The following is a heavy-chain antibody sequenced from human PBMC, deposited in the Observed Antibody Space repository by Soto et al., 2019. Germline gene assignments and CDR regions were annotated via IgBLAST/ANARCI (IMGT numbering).Heavy chain of an antibody. CDR1: GFTFDDYA. CDR3: AKYTDSHGYSGYDYLDY. Sequence: EVQLVESGGGLVQPGRSLRLSCAASGFTFDDYAMHWVRQAPGKGLEWVSGISWNSGSIGYADSVKGRFTISRDNAKNSLYLQMNSLRAEDTALYYCAKYTDSHGYSGYDYLDYWGQGTLVTVSS. CDR2: ISWNSGSI. D-gene: IGHD5-12*01. J-gene: IGHJ4*02. V-gene: IGHV3-9*01.